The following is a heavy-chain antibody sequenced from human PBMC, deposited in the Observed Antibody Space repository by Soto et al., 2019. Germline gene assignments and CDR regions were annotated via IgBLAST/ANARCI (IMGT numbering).Heavy chain of an antibody. J-gene: IGHJ5*02. CDR1: GDSVSSNTAS. D-gene: IGHD5-12*01. CDR3: AKGDNLGPKTGYAFDP. V-gene: IGHV6-1*01. Sequence: SQTLSLTCAISGDSVSSNTASWNWVRQSPSRGLEWLGRTYSRSKWYNDYAVSVKSRIIINPDTSKNQFSLQLNSVTPEDTAVYYXAKGDNLGPKTGYAFDPWGQGILVTVSS. CDR2: TYSRSKWYN.